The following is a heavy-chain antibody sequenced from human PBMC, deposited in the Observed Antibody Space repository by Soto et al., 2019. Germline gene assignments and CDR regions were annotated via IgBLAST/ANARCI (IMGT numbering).Heavy chain of an antibody. CDR1: GYRYTSYW. CDR3: ARPRSSSRNYYGMDV. V-gene: IGHV5-51*01. CDR2: IYPGDSDT. Sequence: GESLKSSCKGSGYRYTSYWIGWVRQMHGKGLEWMGIIYPGDSDTRYSPSFQGQVTISADKSISTAYLQWSSLKASDTAMYYCARPRSSSRNYYGMDVWGQGTTVTVSS. J-gene: IGHJ6*02. D-gene: IGHD6-13*01.